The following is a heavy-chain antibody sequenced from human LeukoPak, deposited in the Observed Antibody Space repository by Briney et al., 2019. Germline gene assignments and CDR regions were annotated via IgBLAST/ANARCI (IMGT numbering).Heavy chain of an antibody. J-gene: IGHJ4*02. V-gene: IGHV3-43*02. CDR2: ISGDGGGTT. CDR1: GFTFDDYA. D-gene: IGHD2-2*01. CDR3: ATDVPAVTIFGY. Sequence: GGSLRLSCAASGFTFDDYAIYWVRQAPGKGLEWVCLISGDGGGTTYYADSVKGRFTISRDNAKNTLYLQMNSLRAEDTAVYYCATDVPAVTIFGYWGQGTLVTVSS.